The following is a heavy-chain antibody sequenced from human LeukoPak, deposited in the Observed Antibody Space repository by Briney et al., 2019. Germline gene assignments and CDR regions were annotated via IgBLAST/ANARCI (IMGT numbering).Heavy chain of an antibody. CDR1: GGSISDRSYY. CDR2: DDYSGAT. CDR3: ASEIRTYYYGSGSHLETNWFDT. J-gene: IGHJ5*02. D-gene: IGHD3-10*01. Sequence: SETLSLTCTVSGGSISDRSYYWAWIRQPPGKGLEWIGSDDYSGATYYNPSLKSRVTISVDTSKNQMSLKLYSVTAADSAVYYCASEIRTYYYGSGSHLETNWFDTWGQGTLVTVSS. V-gene: IGHV4-39*01.